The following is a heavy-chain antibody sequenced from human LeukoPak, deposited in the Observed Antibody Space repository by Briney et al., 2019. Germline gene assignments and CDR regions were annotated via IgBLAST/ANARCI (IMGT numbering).Heavy chain of an antibody. CDR1: GFTFSSYG. CDR2: IRYDGSNK. CDR3: AKSQDYYDSSGVGFFLDY. V-gene: IGHV3-30*02. J-gene: IGHJ4*02. Sequence: PGGSLRLSCAASGFTFSSYGMHWVRQAPGKGLEWVAFIRYDGSNKYYADSVKGRFTISRDNSKNTLYLQMNSLRAEDTAVYYCAKSQDYYDSSGVGFFLDYWGQGTLVTVSS. D-gene: IGHD3-22*01.